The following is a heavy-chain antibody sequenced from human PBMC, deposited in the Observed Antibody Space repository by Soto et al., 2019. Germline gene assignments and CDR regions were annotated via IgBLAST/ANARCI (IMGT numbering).Heavy chain of an antibody. V-gene: IGHV3-73*01. CDR2: VRSKPNNYAT. CDR3: TSTWGRGATTAEATRPYAY. D-gene: IGHD3-16*01. CDR1: GFTFSGSA. Sequence: EVQLVESGGGLVQPGGSLKLSCAASGFTFSGSAMHWVRQASGKGLEWVGRVRSKPNNYATSYAASVKGRFTISRDDSENTAYVQMNSLKTEDTALYYWTSTWGRGATTAEATRPYAYWGQGTLVTVSS. J-gene: IGHJ4*02.